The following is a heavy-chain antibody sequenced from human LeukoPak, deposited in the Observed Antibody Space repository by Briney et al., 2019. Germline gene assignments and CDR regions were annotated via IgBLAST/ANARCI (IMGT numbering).Heavy chain of an antibody. CDR2: ISYDGSNE. V-gene: IGHV3-30-3*01. D-gene: IGHD1-7*01. J-gene: IGHJ2*01. CDR3: ARDSVRTLHRYLAL. Sequence: PGGSLRLSCAASGFTFSSYAMHWVTQAPAKGLEWVAVISYDGSNEYYADSVKGRFTISRDNSKNMLYLQMNSLRAEDTAVYSCARDSVRTLHRYLALWGRGTLVTVSS. CDR1: GFTFSSYA.